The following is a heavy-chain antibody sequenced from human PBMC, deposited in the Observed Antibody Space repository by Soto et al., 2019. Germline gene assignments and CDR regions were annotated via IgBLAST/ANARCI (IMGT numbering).Heavy chain of an antibody. CDR1: GFTFSSYG. CDR2: ISYDGSNK. J-gene: IGHJ3*02. CDR3: AKDALLAVAGTPVRNAFDI. D-gene: IGHD6-19*01. Sequence: QVQLVESGGGVVQPGRSLRLSCAASGFTFSSYGMHWVRQAPGKGLEWVAVISYDGSNKYYADSVKGRFTISRDNSKNTLYLQMNSLRADDTAVYYCAKDALLAVAGTPVRNAFDIWGQGTMVTVSS. V-gene: IGHV3-30*18.